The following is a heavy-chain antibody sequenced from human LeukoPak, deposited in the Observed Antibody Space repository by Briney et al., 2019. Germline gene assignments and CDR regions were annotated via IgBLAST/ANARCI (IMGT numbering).Heavy chain of an antibody. Sequence: PSETLSLTCTVSGGSISSYYWSWIRQPPGRGLEWIGYVYYSGSTKYNPSLQSRVTISVDTPKNQFSLKLNSVTAADTAVYYCARGARHHDYWGQGTLVTVSS. CDR3: ARGARHHDY. CDR2: VYYSGST. CDR1: GGSISSYY. V-gene: IGHV4-59*08. J-gene: IGHJ4*02.